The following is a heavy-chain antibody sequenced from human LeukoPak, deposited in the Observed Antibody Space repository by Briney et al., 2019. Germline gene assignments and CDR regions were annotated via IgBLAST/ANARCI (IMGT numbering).Heavy chain of an antibody. D-gene: IGHD3-22*01. J-gene: IGHJ4*02. Sequence: GGSLRLSCAASGFTLSSHWMSWVRQAPRKGLEWLANIKEDGSEKYYVDSVKGRFTISRDNAKNSLFLQMNSLRAEDTAVYYCARDLRSSGYYAFDYWGQGTLVTVSS. CDR1: GFTLSSHW. CDR2: IKEDGSEK. V-gene: IGHV3-7*01. CDR3: ARDLRSSGYYAFDY.